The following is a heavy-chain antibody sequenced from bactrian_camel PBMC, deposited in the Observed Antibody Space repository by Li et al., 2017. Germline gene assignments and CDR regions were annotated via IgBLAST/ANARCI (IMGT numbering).Heavy chain of an antibody. Sequence: HVQLVESGGGLVQPGESLRLSCVASGITFSRHDMSWVRQAPGKEVEWVAGITSLPSLFRAASYADSVKGRFTISKDNAKNTLYLQMNSLKPEDTSIYYCAADPNLCYTNKLKRPHVYSHWGQGTQVTVS. CDR2: ITSLPSLFRAA. CDR3: AADPNLCYTNKLKRPHVYSH. CDR1: GITFSRHD. J-gene: IGHJ4*01. V-gene: IGHV3S6*01. D-gene: IGHD2*01.